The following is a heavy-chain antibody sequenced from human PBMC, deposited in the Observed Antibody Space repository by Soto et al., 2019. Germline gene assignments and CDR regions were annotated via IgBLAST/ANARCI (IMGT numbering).Heavy chain of an antibody. CDR3: ARDRYCSGGSCYYPAPGVMDV. V-gene: IGHV4-59*01. CDR2: IYYSGST. J-gene: IGHJ6*04. CDR1: GGSISSYY. D-gene: IGHD2-15*01. Sequence: SETLSLTCTVSGGSISSYYWSWIRQPPGKGLEWIGYIYYSGSTNYNPSLKSRVTISVDTSKNQFSLKLSSVTAADTAVYYCARDRYCSGGSCYYPAPGVMDVWGKGTTVTVSS.